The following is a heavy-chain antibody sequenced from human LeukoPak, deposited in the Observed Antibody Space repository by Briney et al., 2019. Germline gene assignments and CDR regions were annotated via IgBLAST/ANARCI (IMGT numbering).Heavy chain of an antibody. J-gene: IGHJ3*01. CDR2: ISSDGSNK. CDR3: ARGRRTLIVGATRNAFDV. CDR1: GFPFSSYA. D-gene: IGHD1-26*01. V-gene: IGHV3-30*04. Sequence: GGSLRLSCAASGFPFSSYAMHWVRQAPGKGLEWVAFISSDGSNKYYADSVKGRFSISRDNSKNTLYLQMNSLRPEDTAVYYCARGRRTLIVGATRNAFDVWGQGTIVTVSS.